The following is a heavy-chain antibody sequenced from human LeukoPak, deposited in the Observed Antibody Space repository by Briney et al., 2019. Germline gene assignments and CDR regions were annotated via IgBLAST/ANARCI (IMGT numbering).Heavy chain of an antibody. Sequence: SETLSLTCNVSGGSISSYYWSWIRQPPGKGLEWIGYIYYSGSTYYNPSLKSRVTISVDTSKNQFSLKLSSVTAADTAVYYCARLGYCSGGSCYSGEADYWGQGTLVTVSS. CDR2: IYYSGST. V-gene: IGHV4-59*04. CDR1: GGSISSYY. CDR3: ARLGYCSGGSCYSGEADY. D-gene: IGHD2-15*01. J-gene: IGHJ4*02.